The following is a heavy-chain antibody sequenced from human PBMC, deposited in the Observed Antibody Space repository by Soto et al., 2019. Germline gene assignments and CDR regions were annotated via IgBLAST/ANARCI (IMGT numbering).Heavy chain of an antibody. J-gene: IGHJ4*02. Sequence: QITLKESDPTLVKPTQTLTLTCTFSGFSLSTRGMGVGWIRQPPGKALEWLAIIYWDDDKRYSPSLKSRLTITKDTSKNQVVLTITNMDPVDTATYYCAHTTYYYNSSGYAHWGQGTLAAVSS. CDR2: IYWDDDK. CDR3: AHTTYYYNSSGYAH. V-gene: IGHV2-5*02. CDR1: GFSLSTRGMG. D-gene: IGHD3-22*01.